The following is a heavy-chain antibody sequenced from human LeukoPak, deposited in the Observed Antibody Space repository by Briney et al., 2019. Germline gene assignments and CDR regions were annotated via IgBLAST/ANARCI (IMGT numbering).Heavy chain of an antibody. CDR3: ARSGSSWSTPFDY. V-gene: IGHV1-69*01. CDR1: GGTFSSYA. Sequence: SVKVSCKASGGTFSSYAISWVRQAPGQGLEWMGGIIPIFGTANYAQKFQGRVTITADESTSTAYMELSSLRSEDTAVYYCARSGSSWSTPFDYWGQGTLVTVSS. J-gene: IGHJ4*02. CDR2: IIPIFGTA. D-gene: IGHD6-13*01.